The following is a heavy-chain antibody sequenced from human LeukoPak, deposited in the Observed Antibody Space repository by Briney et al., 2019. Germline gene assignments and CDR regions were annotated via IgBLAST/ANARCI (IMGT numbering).Heavy chain of an antibody. V-gene: IGHV4-34*01. J-gene: IGHJ6*02. D-gene: IGHD4-11*01. Sequence: SETLSLTCAVYGGSFSGYYWSWIRQPPGKGLEWIGEINHSGSTNYNPSLKSRVTISVDTSKNQFSLKLSSVTAADTAVYYCASSDSKGPYDYYYYGMDVWGQGTTVTVSS. CDR1: GGSFSGYY. CDR2: INHSGST. CDR3: ASSDSKGPYDYYYYGMDV.